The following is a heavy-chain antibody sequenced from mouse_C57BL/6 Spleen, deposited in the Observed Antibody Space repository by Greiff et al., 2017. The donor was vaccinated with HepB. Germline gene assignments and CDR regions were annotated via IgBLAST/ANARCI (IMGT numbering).Heavy chain of an antibody. CDR3: ARTYYYGSPFAY. CDR1: GFTFSDYG. J-gene: IGHJ3*01. D-gene: IGHD1-1*01. CDR2: ISSGSSTI. Sequence: EVQVVESGGGLVKPGGSLKLSCAASGFTFSDYGMHWVRQAPEKGLEWVAYISSGSSTIYYADTVKGRFTISRDNAKNTLFLQMTSLRSEDTAMYYCARTYYYGSPFAYWGQGTLVTVSA. V-gene: IGHV5-17*01.